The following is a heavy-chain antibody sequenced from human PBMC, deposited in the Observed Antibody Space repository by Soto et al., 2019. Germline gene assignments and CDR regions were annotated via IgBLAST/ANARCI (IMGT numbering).Heavy chain of an antibody. Sequence: ASVKVSCKASGGTFSSYAISWVRQAPGQGLEWMGGIIPIFGTANYAQKFQGRVTITADESTSTAYMELSSLRSEDTAVYYCARDSVATINPFDYWGQGTLVTVSS. D-gene: IGHD5-12*01. V-gene: IGHV1-69*13. CDR3: ARDSVATINPFDY. CDR2: IIPIFGTA. J-gene: IGHJ4*02. CDR1: GGTFSSYA.